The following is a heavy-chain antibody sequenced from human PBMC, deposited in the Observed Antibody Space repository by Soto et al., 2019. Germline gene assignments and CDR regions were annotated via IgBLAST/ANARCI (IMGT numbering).Heavy chain of an antibody. CDR2: IYYNGST. CDR3: ARDVVNVQLVIFDI. J-gene: IGHJ3*02. D-gene: IGHD6-6*01. Sequence: QVQLQESGPGLVKPSQTLSLTCTVSGGSISSGGYYWSWIRQHPGKGKEWFGYIYYNGSTYYNQSLKSRVTIAVDTSKIKLSLKRSSVAAADPAVYYCARDVVNVQLVIFDIWGQGTMVTVSS. V-gene: IGHV4-31*03. CDR1: GGSISSGGYY.